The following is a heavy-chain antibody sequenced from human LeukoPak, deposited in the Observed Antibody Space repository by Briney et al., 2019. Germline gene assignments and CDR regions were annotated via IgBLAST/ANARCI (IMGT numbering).Heavy chain of an antibody. D-gene: IGHD1-26*01. V-gene: IGHV3-23*01. CDR2: ISGSGGST. CDR1: GFTFSSYA. Sequence: GGALRLSCAASGFTFSSYAMSWVRQAPGKGLEWVSAISGSGGSTYYADSVKGRFTSSRDNSNTTLYLQINRLTAEATAVYYSAKDSGSYSKPYYFDYWGPGTMVTVSS. CDR3: AKDSGSYSKPYYFDY. J-gene: IGHJ4*03.